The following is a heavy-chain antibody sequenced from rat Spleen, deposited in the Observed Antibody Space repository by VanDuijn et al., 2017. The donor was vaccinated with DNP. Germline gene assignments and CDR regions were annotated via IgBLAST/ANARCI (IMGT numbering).Heavy chain of an antibody. CDR3: ARQNSGYDY. Sequence: EVQLVESGGGLVQPGNSLKLSCAASGLTFSDYAMAWVRQSPKKGLEWVATIIYDGNRTYYRHSVKGRFTISRDNAKSRLYLQMNSLKSEDTATYFCARQNSGYDYWGQGVMVTVSS. V-gene: IGHV5S10*01. CDR1: GLTFSDYA. J-gene: IGHJ2*01. D-gene: IGHD4-3*01. CDR2: IIYDGNRT.